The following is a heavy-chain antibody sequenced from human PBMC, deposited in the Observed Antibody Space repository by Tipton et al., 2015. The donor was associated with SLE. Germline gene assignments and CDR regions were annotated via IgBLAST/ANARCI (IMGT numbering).Heavy chain of an antibody. CDR3: AKADYYDSSGYYRSFFDY. Sequence: GSLRLSCAASGFTFSSYAMSWVRQAPGKGLEWVSAISGSGGSTYYADSVKGRFTISRDNSENTLYLQMNSLRAEDTAVYYCAKADYYDSSGYYRSFFDYWGQGTLVTVSS. D-gene: IGHD3-22*01. J-gene: IGHJ4*02. V-gene: IGHV3-23*01. CDR2: ISGSGGST. CDR1: GFTFSSYA.